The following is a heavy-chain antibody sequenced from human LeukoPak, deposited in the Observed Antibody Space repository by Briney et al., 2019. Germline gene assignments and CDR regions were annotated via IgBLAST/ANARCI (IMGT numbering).Heavy chain of an antibody. CDR3: ARLRPDRYCSGGSCYSRGGSFDY. CDR2: INPGGGNT. J-gene: IGHJ4*02. D-gene: IGHD2-15*01. V-gene: IGHV1-46*01. CDR1: GYTFTNYY. Sequence: ASVKVSCKASGYTFTNYYIHWVRQAPGQGLEWMGLINPGGGNTNYAQNFQGRVTMTRDTSTSTIYMELSSLRSEDTAIYYCARLRPDRYCSGGSCYSRGGSFDYWGQGTLVTVSS.